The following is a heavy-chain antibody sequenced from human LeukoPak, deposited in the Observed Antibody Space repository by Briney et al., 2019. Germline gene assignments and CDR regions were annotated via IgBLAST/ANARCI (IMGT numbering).Heavy chain of an antibody. V-gene: IGHV1-2*02. CDR3: AKDAGTYYYMDV. CDR1: GYTFIDYH. J-gene: IGHJ6*03. Sequence: ASVKVSCKASGYTFIDYHIHWVRQAPGQGLEWMGWINPKSGGTKYAQQFQGRVTMTRDTSISTAYMDLSRLRSDDTAVYYCAKDAGTYYYMDVWGKGTTVTVSS. CDR2: INPKSGGT.